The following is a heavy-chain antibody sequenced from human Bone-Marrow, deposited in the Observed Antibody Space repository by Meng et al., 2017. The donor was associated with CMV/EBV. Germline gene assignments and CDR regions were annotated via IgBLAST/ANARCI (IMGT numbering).Heavy chain of an antibody. CDR3: AKDNGGSYYYGMDV. D-gene: IGHD3-10*01. Sequence: GGSLRLSCAASGFTFDDYAMHWVRQAPGKGLEWVSGISWNSGSIGYADSVKGRFTISRDNAKNSLYLQMNSLRAEDMALYYCAKDNGGSYYYGMDVWGQGTTVTGYS. CDR2: ISWNSGSI. J-gene: IGHJ6*01. CDR1: GFTFDDYA. V-gene: IGHV3-9*03.